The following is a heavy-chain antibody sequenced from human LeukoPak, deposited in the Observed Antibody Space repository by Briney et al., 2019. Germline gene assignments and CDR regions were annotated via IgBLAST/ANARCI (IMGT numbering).Heavy chain of an antibody. J-gene: IGHJ6*03. D-gene: IGHD3-3*01. V-gene: IGHV4-4*09. CDR3: ARHYIGGLRFLEWPNYYYMDV. CDR1: GGSISSYY. CDR2: IYTSGST. Sequence: SETLSLTCTVPGGSISSYYWSWIRQPPGKGLEWIGYIYTSGSTNYNPSLKSRVTISVGTSKNQFSLKLSSVTAADTAVYYCARHYIGGLRFLEWPNYYYMDVWGKGTTVTVSS.